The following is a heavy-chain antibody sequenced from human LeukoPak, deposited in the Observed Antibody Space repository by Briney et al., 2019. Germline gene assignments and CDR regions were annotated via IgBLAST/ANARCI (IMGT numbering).Heavy chain of an antibody. CDR2: INPNNGGT. CDR3: AREVGSMDV. V-gene: IGHV1-2*02. D-gene: IGHD7-27*01. Sequence: APVKVSCKASGFSLTGYYMHWVRQAPGQGLEWMGWINPNNGGTNYAQKFQGRVTMTTDTSISTAYMDLRRLSSDDTAVYYCAREVGSMDVWGQGTTVTVSS. CDR1: GFSLTGYY. J-gene: IGHJ6*02.